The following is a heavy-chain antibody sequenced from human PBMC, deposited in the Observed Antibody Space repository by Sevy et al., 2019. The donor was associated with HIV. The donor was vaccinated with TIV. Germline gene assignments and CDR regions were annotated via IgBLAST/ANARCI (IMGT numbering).Heavy chain of an antibody. CDR1: GFTFSSYG. Sequence: GGSLRLSCAASGFTFSSYGMHWVRQAPGKGLEWVAVIWYDGSNKYYADSVKGRFTISRDNSKNTLYLQMTSLRAEDTAVYYCARAPRSYSSSSDYYYYYGMDVWGQGTTVTVSS. V-gene: IGHV3-33*01. D-gene: IGHD6-6*01. CDR3: ARAPRSYSSSSDYYYYYGMDV. CDR2: IWYDGSNK. J-gene: IGHJ6*02.